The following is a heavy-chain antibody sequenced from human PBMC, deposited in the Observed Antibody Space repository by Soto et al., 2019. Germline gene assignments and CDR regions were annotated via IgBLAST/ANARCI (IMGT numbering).Heavy chain of an antibody. CDR3: GKILVGATGHTDADS. J-gene: IGHJ4*02. D-gene: IGHD2-15*01. CDR2: IDNNGVT. V-gene: IGHV4-39*01. Sequence: SETLSLTCIVSGGSVYSNGHYWGWIRQPPGKGLEWIGSIDNNGVTNYNSSLKSRVTISRDTSKNQFSLRLTSVTAADTAVYYCGKILVGATGHTDADSWGPGTLVTVSS. CDR1: GGSVYSNGHY.